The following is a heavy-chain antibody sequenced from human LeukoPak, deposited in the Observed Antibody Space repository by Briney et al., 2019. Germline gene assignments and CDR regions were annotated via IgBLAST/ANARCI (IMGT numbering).Heavy chain of an antibody. V-gene: IGHV3-23*01. CDR3: AKKNGWKLLISAIDY. D-gene: IGHD1-26*01. Sequence: GGSLRLSCTASGFTFSSYEMSWVRQAPGKGLEWVSAISGSGGSTYYADFVKGRFTISRDNSKNTLYLQMNSLRAEDTAVYYCAKKNGWKLLISAIDYWGQGTLVTVSS. J-gene: IGHJ4*02. CDR2: ISGSGGST. CDR1: GFTFSSYE.